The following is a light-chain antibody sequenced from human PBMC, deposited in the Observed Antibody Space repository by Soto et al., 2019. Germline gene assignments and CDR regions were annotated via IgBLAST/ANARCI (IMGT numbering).Light chain of an antibody. CDR1: SSDVGGYNH. Sequence: QSALTQPASVSGSPGQSITISCTGTSSDVGGYNHVSWYQHSPGKAPKLILFAVSERPSGVSHRFSGSKSGNTASLTISGLQAEDESDYYCCSYTRLSTVVFGGGTKLTVL. CDR2: AVS. V-gene: IGLV2-14*01. J-gene: IGLJ2*01. CDR3: CSYTRLSTVV.